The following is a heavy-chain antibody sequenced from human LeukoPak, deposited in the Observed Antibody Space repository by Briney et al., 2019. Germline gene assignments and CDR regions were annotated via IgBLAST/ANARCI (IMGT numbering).Heavy chain of an antibody. CDR2: IKSDGSST. CDR3: AKEAADEYYFDY. V-gene: IGHV3-74*01. CDR1: GFTFSSYW. D-gene: IGHD2-15*01. J-gene: IGHJ4*02. Sequence: GGSLRLSCAASGFTFSSYWMHWVRQAPGKGLVWVSRIKSDGSSTSYADSVEGRFTISRDNAKNTLYLQMNSLRAEDTAVYYCAKEAADEYYFDYWGQGTLVTVSS.